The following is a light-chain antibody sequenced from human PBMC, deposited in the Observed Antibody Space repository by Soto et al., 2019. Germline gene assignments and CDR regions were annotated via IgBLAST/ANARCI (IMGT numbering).Light chain of an antibody. CDR3: QQHSNWPLT. V-gene: IGKV3-15*01. CDR2: SAS. CDR1: QSVSSN. J-gene: IGKJ4*01. Sequence: EIVMTQSPATLSVSPGERATLSRRASQSVSSNLAWYQQKPGQAPRLLIYSASTRATGIPARFSGSGSGTEFTLTISSLQSEDFAVYYCQQHSNWPLTFGGGTKVEIK.